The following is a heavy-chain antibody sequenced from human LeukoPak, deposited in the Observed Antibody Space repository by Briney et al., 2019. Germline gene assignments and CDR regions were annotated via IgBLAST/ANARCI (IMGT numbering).Heavy chain of an antibody. Sequence: PSETLSLTCTVSGASISSYYWSWIRQPPGKGLEWIGNIYYSGSTYYNPSLKSRVTISVDTSKNQFSLKLSSVTAADTAVYYCARESGLMKPTTIVGATTIDYWGQGTLVTVSS. CDR3: ARESGLMKPTTIVGATTIDY. D-gene: IGHD1-26*01. V-gene: IGHV4-59*12. CDR1: GASISSYY. CDR2: IYYSGST. J-gene: IGHJ4*02.